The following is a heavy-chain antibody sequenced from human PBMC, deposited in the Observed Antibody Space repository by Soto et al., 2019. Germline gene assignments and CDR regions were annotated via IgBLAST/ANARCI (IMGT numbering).Heavy chain of an antibody. J-gene: IGHJ4*02. CDR2: IKNAANSYAT. Sequence: GRFLRLSCAASGFAFSGSTMHWVRQASGKGLEWVGRIKNAANSYATAYAASVKGRFTISREDSSNTAYLQMNSLTTEDTAVYYCTSAITVSPAFWGQGILVTVSS. CDR1: GFAFSGST. D-gene: IGHD4-4*01. V-gene: IGHV3-73*01. CDR3: TSAITVSPAF.